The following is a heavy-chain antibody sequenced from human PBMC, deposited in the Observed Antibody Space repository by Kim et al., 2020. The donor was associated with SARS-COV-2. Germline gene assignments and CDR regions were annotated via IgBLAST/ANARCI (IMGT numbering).Heavy chain of an antibody. Sequence: ASVTVSCKASGYTFTSYYMHWVRQAPGQGLEWMGIINPSGGSTSYAQKFQGRVTMTRDTSTSTVYMELSSLRSEDTAVYYCARVAYYGAGDTYYFDYWGQGTLVTVSS. J-gene: IGHJ4*02. CDR3: ARVAYYGAGDTYYFDY. D-gene: IGHD3-10*01. CDR1: GYTFTSYY. CDR2: INPSGGST. V-gene: IGHV1-46*01.